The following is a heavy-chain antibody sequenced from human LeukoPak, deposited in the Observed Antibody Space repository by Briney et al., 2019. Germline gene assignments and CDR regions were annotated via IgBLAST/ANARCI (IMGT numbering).Heavy chain of an antibody. D-gene: IGHD3-10*01. CDR3: ARADRLAVRFYYFDS. CDR2: IFWDSSKV. Sequence: PGRSLRLSCSASGFSFDDYTMHWVRQAPGMGLEWVSSIFWDSSKVAYADSVKGRFTISRDNAKNSLYLQMNSLRAEDTAVYYCARADRLAVRFYYFDSWGQGILVTVSS. CDR1: GFSFDDYT. J-gene: IGHJ4*02. V-gene: IGHV3-9*01.